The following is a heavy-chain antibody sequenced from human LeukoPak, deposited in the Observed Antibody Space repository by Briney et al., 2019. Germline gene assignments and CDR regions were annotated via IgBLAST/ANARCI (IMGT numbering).Heavy chain of an antibody. D-gene: IGHD3-10*02. CDR3: ARDLCWGCFDD. Sequence: GGSLRLSCAASGFTFSGSAMHWVRQVPGKGLEWVAVISYDAESDYHVDSVKGRFTISRDNSRNTLYLQMNSLRVDDTAVYYCARDLCWGCFDDWGQGNLVTVSS. V-gene: IGHV3-30*04. CDR2: ISYDAESD. CDR1: GFTFSGSA. J-gene: IGHJ4*02.